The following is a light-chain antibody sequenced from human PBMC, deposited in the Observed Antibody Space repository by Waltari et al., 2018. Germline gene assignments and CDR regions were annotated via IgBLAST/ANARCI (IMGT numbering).Light chain of an antibody. J-gene: IGKJ1*01. CDR2: DAS. V-gene: IGKV3-20*01. Sequence: EIVLTQSPGTLSLSPGARATLSCRASQSVGKSLAWYPQKPGQAPRLLIYDASSRATGIPDRFSGSGFGTDFSLTISRLEPEDFAVYYCQKYVSLPATFGQGTKVEIK. CDR3: QKYVSLPAT. CDR1: QSVGKS.